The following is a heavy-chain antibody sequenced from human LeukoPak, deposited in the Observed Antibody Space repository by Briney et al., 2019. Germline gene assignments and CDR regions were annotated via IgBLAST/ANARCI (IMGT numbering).Heavy chain of an antibody. CDR3: ATIGDRRSGELYRIDY. V-gene: IGHV3-30-3*01. Sequence: GGSLRLSCAASGFTFSNYAMHWVSQAPGKGMEWGAVVSYDGSNKYYADSVKGRFTISRDNSKNTLYLQMNSLRAEDAAVYYCATIGDRRSGELYRIDYWGQGTLVTVSS. J-gene: IGHJ4*02. CDR2: VSYDGSNK. CDR1: GFTFSNYA. D-gene: IGHD1-26*01.